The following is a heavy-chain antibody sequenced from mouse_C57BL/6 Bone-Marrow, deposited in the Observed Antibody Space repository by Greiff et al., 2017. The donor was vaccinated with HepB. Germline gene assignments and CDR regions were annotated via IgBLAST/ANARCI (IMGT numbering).Heavy chain of an antibody. Sequence: QVQLQQPGAELVKPGASVKLSCKASGYTFTSYWMQWVKQRPGQGLEWIGEIDPSDSYTNYNQKFKGKATLTVDTSSSTAYMQLSSLTSEDSAVYYCARSGGYGDCGFAYWGQGTLVTVSA. D-gene: IGHD2-13*01. CDR2: IDPSDSYT. V-gene: IGHV1-50*01. J-gene: IGHJ3*01. CDR3: ARSGGYGDCGFAY. CDR1: GYTFTSYW.